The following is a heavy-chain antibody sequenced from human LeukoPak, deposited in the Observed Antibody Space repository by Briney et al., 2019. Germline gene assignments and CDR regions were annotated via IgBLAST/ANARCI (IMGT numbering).Heavy chain of an antibody. D-gene: IGHD3-10*01. CDR3: ARAERLLWFGELPADYYMDV. J-gene: IGHJ6*03. V-gene: IGHV4-30-4*08. CDR2: IYYSGST. CDR1: GGSISSGDYY. Sequence: SQTLSLTCTVSGGSISSGDYYWSWIRQPPGKGLEWVGYIYYSGSTYYNPSLKSRVTISVDTSKNQFSLKLSSVTAADTAVYYCARAERLLWFGELPADYYMDVWGKGTTVTVSS.